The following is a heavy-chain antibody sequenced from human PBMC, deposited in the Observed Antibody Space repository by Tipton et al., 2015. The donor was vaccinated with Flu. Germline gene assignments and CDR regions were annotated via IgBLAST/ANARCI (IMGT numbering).Heavy chain of an antibody. Sequence: TLSLTCSVSGPSINSGSFYWGWIRQPPGKGLEWIGSIYYGGNTYYSPSLRSRVTISLDTSNRQFSLRVTSVTAADTAVYFCARAKIPATYYYDTTNYYGAWVDLWGQGTLVTVSS. CDR3: ARAKIPATYYYDTTNYYGAWVDL. CDR1: GPSINSGSFY. V-gene: IGHV4-39*07. CDR2: IYYGGNT. D-gene: IGHD3-22*01. J-gene: IGHJ5*02.